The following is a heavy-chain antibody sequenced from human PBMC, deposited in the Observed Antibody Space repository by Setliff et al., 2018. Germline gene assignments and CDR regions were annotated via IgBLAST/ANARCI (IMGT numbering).Heavy chain of an antibody. J-gene: IGHJ3*02. CDR3: ARDKTGYYYDSSGSHKWDAFDI. D-gene: IGHD3-22*01. CDR2: IYPRGTT. Sequence: RLSLTCAVSGDSISSNYWWSWVRRPPGKGLEWTGEIYPRGTTNYNSSLKSRVTISVDKSKNHFSLTLTSVTAADTAVYYCARDKTGYYYDSSGSHKWDAFDIWGQGTMVTV. CDR1: GDSISSNYW. V-gene: IGHV4-4*02.